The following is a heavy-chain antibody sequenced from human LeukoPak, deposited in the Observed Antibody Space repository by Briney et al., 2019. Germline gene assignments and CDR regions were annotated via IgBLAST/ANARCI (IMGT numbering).Heavy chain of an antibody. J-gene: IGHJ4*02. CDR3: ARGGNDVLTGPDY. D-gene: IGHD3-9*01. CDR2: ISTHTTYI. CDR1: GFTFSSYT. V-gene: IGHV3-21*01. Sequence: GGSLRLSCAASGFTFSSYTMNWVRQAPGKGLEWVSFISTHTTYIYYADSVKGRFTVSRDNAKNSLYLQMNSLRAEDTAVYYCARGGNDVLTGPDYWGQGTLVTV.